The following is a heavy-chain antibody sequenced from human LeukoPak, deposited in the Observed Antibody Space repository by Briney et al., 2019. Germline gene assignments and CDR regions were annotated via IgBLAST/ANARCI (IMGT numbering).Heavy chain of an antibody. CDR3: ARDRLKNYYDSIVGMDV. CDR1: GGYISSYY. CDR2: IYYSGTT. Sequence: SETLSLTCTVSGGYISSYYWSWIRQPPGKGLECLGYIYYSGTTNYNPSLKSRVTISVDTSKNQFSLKLSSVTAADTAVYYCARDRLKNYYDSIVGMDVWGQGTTVTVS. J-gene: IGHJ6*02. V-gene: IGHV4-59*01. D-gene: IGHD3-22*01.